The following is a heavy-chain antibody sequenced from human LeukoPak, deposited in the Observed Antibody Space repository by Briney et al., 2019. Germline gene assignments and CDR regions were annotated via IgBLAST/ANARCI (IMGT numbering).Heavy chain of an antibody. Sequence: PGGSLRLSCAASGFTFSSYAMTWVRQAPGKGLEWVANIKQDGSEKYDVDSVKGRFTISRDNAKTSLFLQLNSLRAEDTAVYYCARNPTYCSSSSCYGDYYYMDVWGKGTTVTVSS. CDR2: IKQDGSEK. J-gene: IGHJ6*03. CDR3: ARNPTYCSSSSCYGDYYYMDV. CDR1: GFTFSSYA. D-gene: IGHD2-2*01. V-gene: IGHV3-7*01.